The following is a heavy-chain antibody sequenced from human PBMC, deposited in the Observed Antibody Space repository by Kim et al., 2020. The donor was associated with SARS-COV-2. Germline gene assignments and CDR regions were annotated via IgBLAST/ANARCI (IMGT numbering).Heavy chain of an antibody. J-gene: IGHJ4*02. D-gene: IGHD2-15*01. CDR3: AREGGAGGTTGLDY. V-gene: IGHV3-30*07. Sequence: ADSGNGRFTISRDNSKNTLYLQMNSLRAEDTAVYYCAREGGAGGTTGLDYWGQGTLVTVSS.